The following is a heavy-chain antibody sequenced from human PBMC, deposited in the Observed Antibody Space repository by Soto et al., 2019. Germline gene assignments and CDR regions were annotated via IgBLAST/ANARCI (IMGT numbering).Heavy chain of an antibody. Sequence: PSETLSLTCAVSGGSIISSNWWNWVRQPPGKGLERIGEIYHSGSTYYKPSLKSRVAMSVDTSKNQFSLKLTSATAADTAVYYCARRDWSGSTSHFYFDYWGQGVLVTVSS. CDR1: GGSIISSNW. CDR3: ARRDWSGSTSHFYFDY. J-gene: IGHJ4*02. D-gene: IGHD3-9*01. CDR2: IYHSGST. V-gene: IGHV4-4*02.